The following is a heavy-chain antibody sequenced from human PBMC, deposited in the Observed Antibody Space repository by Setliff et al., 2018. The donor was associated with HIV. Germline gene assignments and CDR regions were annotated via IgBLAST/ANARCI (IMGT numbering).Heavy chain of an antibody. Sequence: SETLSLTCAVYGGSFSGYYWSWIRQPAGKGLEWIGRIYTSGSTNYNPSLKSRVTMSVDTSKNQFSLKLSSVTAADTAVYYCCYGADFDYWGQGTLVTVSS. D-gene: IGHD2-15*01. V-gene: IGHV4-59*10. J-gene: IGHJ4*02. CDR3: CYGADFDY. CDR1: GGSFSGYY. CDR2: IYTSGST.